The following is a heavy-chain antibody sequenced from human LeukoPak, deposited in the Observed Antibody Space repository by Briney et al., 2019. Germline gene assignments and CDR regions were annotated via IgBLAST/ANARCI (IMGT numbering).Heavy chain of an antibody. CDR2: ISWDGGST. CDR1: GFTFDDYT. CDR3: ARAAGDGYNDNYFDY. J-gene: IGHJ4*02. Sequence: PGGSLRLSCAASGFTFDDYTMHWVRQAPGKGLEWVSLISWDGGSTYYADSVKGRFTISRDNAKNSLYLQMNSLRAEDTAVYYCARAAGDGYNDNYFDYWGQGTLVTVSS. D-gene: IGHD5-24*01. V-gene: IGHV3-43*01.